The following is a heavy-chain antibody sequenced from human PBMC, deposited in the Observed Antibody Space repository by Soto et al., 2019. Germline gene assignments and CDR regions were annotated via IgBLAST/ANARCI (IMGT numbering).Heavy chain of an antibody. CDR2: ISAYNGNT. CDR1: GYTFTSYG. V-gene: IGHV1-18*01. CDR3: ARFREPPNLGFDP. Sequence: QVQLVQSGAEMKKPGASVKVSCKASGYTFTSYGISWVRQSPGQGLEWMGWISAYNGNTNYAQKLQGRVTMTTDTSTSKAYRELRSLRYDDTAVYYCARFREPPNLGFDPWGQGTLVTVSS. J-gene: IGHJ5*02. D-gene: IGHD3-10*01.